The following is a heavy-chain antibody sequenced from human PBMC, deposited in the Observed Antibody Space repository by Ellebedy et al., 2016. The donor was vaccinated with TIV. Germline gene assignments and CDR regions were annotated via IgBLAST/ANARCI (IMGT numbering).Heavy chain of an antibody. CDR3: TAGGHDYGDYSTVMIDS. CDR2: FDPEEAET. D-gene: IGHD4-17*01. CDR1: GNSLTELS. Sequence: AASVKVSCKVSGNSLTELSIHWVRQVPGKGLEWMGGFDPEEAETVYAPRFQGRLTMTEDTSADTAYMEMRSLRSDDTAVYYCTAGGHDYGDYSTVMIDSWGQGTLVTVSS. J-gene: IGHJ4*02. V-gene: IGHV1-24*01.